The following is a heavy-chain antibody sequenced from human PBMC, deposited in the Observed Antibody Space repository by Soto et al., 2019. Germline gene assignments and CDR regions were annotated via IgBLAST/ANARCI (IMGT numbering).Heavy chain of an antibody. CDR1: GFTFSGST. D-gene: IGHD2-15*01. J-gene: IGHJ1*01. Sequence: EVQLVQSGGGLVQPGGSLKLSCAASGFTFSGSTVHWVRQASGEGLQWVGRIRSKANDYATTYIASVKGRFTISRDDSRNTGYLRMSDLKTEDPAVYYCTGGYCTGGTCYSGYFQHWGQGALVTVFS. V-gene: IGHV3-73*02. CDR3: TGGYCTGGTCYSGYFQH. CDR2: IRSKANDYAT.